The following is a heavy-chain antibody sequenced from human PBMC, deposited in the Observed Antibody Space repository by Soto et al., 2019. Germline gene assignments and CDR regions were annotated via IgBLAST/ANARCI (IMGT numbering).Heavy chain of an antibody. V-gene: IGHV3-30-3*01. CDR2: ISYDGSNK. CDR1: GFTFSSYA. Sequence: PGGSLRLSCAASGFTFSSYAMHWVRQAPGKGLEWVAVISYDGSNKYYADSVKGRFTISRDNSKNTLYLQMNSLRAEDTAVYYCARVESSSSLGAFDYWGQGTLVTVSS. J-gene: IGHJ4*02. CDR3: ARVESSSSLGAFDY. D-gene: IGHD6-6*01.